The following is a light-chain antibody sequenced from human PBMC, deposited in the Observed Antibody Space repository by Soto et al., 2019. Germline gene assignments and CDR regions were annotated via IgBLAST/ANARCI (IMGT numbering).Light chain of an antibody. V-gene: IGKV3D-15*01. CDR3: RHYNNWPPET. J-gene: IGKJ1*01. CDR2: GGS. Sequence: DIVLTQSPATKSYSTGERATLSCXXXQSVSSNHLAWYQQKPGQAPRLLIYGGSSRATGIPVRFSGSGSGTEFNLTISSLQSEDFAIYYCRHYNNWPPETFGQGTKVDIK. CDR1: QSVSSN.